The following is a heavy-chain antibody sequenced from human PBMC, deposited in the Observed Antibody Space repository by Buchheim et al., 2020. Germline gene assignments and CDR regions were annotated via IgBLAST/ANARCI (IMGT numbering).Heavy chain of an antibody. V-gene: IGHV3-74*01. CDR1: GFTFSSYS. Sequence: EVQLVESGGGLVQPGGSLRLSCAASGFTFSSYSMNWVRQAPGKGLEWVSRINSDGSSTSYADSVKGRFTISRDNAKNTLYLQMNSLRAEDTAVYYCARDKGVGAPPLYYYYGMDVWGQGTT. J-gene: IGHJ6*02. D-gene: IGHD1-26*01. CDR2: INSDGSST. CDR3: ARDKGVGAPPLYYYYGMDV.